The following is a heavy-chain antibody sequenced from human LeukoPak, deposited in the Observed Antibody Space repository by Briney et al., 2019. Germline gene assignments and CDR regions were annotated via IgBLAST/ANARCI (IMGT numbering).Heavy chain of an antibody. Sequence: GGSLRLSCAASGFTVSSNYMSWVRQAPGKGLEWVSVIYSGGSTNYADSVKGRFTISRDNSRNTVTMEMNSLRPEETAVYYCARGTPVGPTNWGRGTLVTVSS. J-gene: IGHJ4*02. CDR2: IYSGGST. V-gene: IGHV3-53*05. D-gene: IGHD1-26*01. CDR1: GFTVSSNY. CDR3: ARGTPVGPTN.